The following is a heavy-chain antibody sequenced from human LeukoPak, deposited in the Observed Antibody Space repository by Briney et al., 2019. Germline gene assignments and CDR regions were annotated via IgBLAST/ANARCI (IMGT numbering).Heavy chain of an antibody. CDR1: GITFSSYA. CDR3: AKEKYYYDSSGYYGYYLDS. Sequence: PGGSLRLSCAASGITFSSYAMSWVRQAPGKGLEWVSGISGSGGSTYYADSVKGRFTISRDNSKNTLYLQMNSLRAEDTAVYYCAKEKYYYDSSGYYGYYLDSWGQATLVTVSS. CDR2: ISGSGGST. V-gene: IGHV3-23*01. D-gene: IGHD3-22*01. J-gene: IGHJ4*02.